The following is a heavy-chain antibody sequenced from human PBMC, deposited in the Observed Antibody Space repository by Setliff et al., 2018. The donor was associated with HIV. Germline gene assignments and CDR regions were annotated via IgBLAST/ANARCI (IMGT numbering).Heavy chain of an antibody. CDR1: GGSFSDDY. J-gene: IGHJ4*02. Sequence: SETLSLTCAVYGGSFSDDYWSWIRQPPGKGLEWIGEINHSGRSKYNPSLKSRVTISVDKSKSQFSLKLSSVTAADTAVYYCARGARYGNSSTWDQYYFDNWGQGTLVTVLL. V-gene: IGHV4-34*01. CDR2: INHSGRS. CDR3: ARGARYGNSSTWDQYYFDN. D-gene: IGHD6-13*01.